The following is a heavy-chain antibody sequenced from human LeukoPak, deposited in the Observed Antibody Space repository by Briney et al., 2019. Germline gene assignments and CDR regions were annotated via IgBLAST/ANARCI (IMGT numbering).Heavy chain of an antibody. V-gene: IGHV1-24*01. J-gene: IGHJ6*02. Sequence: GASVKVSCKASGYTFTSYGISWVRQAPGKGLEWMGGFDPEDGETIYAQKFQGRVTMTEDTSTDTAYMELSSLRSEDTAVYYCATAGYYYDGLDVWGQGTTVTVSS. D-gene: IGHD3-10*01. CDR2: FDPEDGET. CDR1: GYTFTSYG. CDR3: ATAGYYYDGLDV.